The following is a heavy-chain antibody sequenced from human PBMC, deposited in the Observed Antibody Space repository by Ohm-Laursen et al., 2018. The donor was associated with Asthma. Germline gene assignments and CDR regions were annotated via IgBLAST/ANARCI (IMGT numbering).Heavy chain of an antibody. CDR1: GFTFSSYS. V-gene: IGHV3-21*01. D-gene: IGHD2-15*01. J-gene: IGHJ3*02. Sequence: SLRLSCSASGFTFSSYSMNWVRQAPGKGLEWVSSISSSSSYIYYADSVKGRFTISRDNAKNSLYLQMNSLRAEDTAVYYCARDTSKLGYCSGGSCYSDAFDIWGQGTMVTVSS. CDR3: ARDTSKLGYCSGGSCYSDAFDI. CDR2: ISSSSSYI.